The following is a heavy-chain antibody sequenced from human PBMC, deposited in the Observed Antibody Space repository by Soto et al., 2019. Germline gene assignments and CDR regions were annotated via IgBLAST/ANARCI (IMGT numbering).Heavy chain of an antibody. Sequence: TSETLSLTCAVYGGSFSGYYWSWIRQPPVKGLEWIGEINHSGSTNYNPSLKSRVTISVDASKNQFSLKLSSVTAADTAVYYCARASYDSSGYFTDYWGQGTLVTVSS. CDR2: INHSGST. J-gene: IGHJ4*02. CDR3: ARASYDSSGYFTDY. V-gene: IGHV4-34*01. CDR1: GGSFSGYY. D-gene: IGHD3-22*01.